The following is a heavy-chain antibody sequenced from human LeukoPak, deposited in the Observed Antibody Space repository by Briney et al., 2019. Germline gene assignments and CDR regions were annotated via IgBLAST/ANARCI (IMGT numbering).Heavy chain of an antibody. Sequence: SGGSLRLSCAASGFTFSSYEMNWVRQAPGKGLEWVSYISSSGSTIYYADSVKGRFTISRDNAKNSLYLQMNSLRDEDTAVYYCARGVQLEGAFDIWGQGTMVTVSS. J-gene: IGHJ3*02. CDR1: GFTFSSYE. CDR3: ARGVQLEGAFDI. V-gene: IGHV3-48*03. D-gene: IGHD1-1*01. CDR2: ISSSGSTI.